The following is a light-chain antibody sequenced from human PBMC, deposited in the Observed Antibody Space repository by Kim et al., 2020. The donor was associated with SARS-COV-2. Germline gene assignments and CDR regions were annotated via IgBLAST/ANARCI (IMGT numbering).Light chain of an antibody. V-gene: IGLV2-8*01. J-gene: IGLJ1*01. Sequence: QSGTISCTGTSSDVGGYNCVSWHEQHPGKAPKLIIYDVNKRPSGVPNRFSGSKSGNTASLTVSGLQAEDEADYYCSSYAGTNNVYVFGTGTKVTVL. CDR2: DVN. CDR3: SSYAGTNNVYV. CDR1: SSDVGGYNC.